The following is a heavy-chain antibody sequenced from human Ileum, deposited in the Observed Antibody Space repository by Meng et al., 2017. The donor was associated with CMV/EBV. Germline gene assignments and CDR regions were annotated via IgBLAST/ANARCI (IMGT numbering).Heavy chain of an antibody. V-gene: IGHV3-11*04. CDR2: ISSSGSAI. J-gene: IGHJ4*02. Sequence: CAASGFTFSDYYMCWIRRAPGEGLEWVSYISSSGSAIYYADSVKGRFTVSRDNAKNALYLQMNSLRAEDTAVYYCARVGCGGDCYDYWGQGTLVTVSS. CDR1: GFTFSDYY. CDR3: ARVGCGGDCYDY. D-gene: IGHD2-21*01.